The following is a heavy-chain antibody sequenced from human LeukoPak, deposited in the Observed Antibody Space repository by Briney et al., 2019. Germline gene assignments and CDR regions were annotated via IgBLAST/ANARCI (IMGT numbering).Heavy chain of an antibody. CDR1: GGSISSGDYY. CDR3: ARVSPGREGVASIDY. Sequence: SETLSLTCTVSGGSISSGDYYWSWIRQPPGKGLEWIGYIYYSGSTYYNPSLKSRVTISVDTSKNQFSLKLSSVTAADTAVSYCARVSPGREGVASIDYWGQGTLVTVSS. V-gene: IGHV4-30-4*01. CDR2: IYYSGST. J-gene: IGHJ4*02. D-gene: IGHD1-26*01.